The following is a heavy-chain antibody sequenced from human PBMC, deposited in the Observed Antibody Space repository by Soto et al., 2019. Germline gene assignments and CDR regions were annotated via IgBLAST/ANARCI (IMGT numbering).Heavy chain of an antibody. CDR1: GYTFTSYA. CDR2: INAGNGNT. Sequence: ASVKVSCEASGYTFTSYAMHWVRQAPGQRLEWMGWINAGNGNTKYSQKFQGRVTMTTDTSTSTAYMELRSLRSDDTAVYYCASWYYGSGSYYDSDYWGHGTLVTVSS. V-gene: IGHV1-3*01. D-gene: IGHD3-10*01. J-gene: IGHJ4*01. CDR3: ASWYYGSGSYYDSDY.